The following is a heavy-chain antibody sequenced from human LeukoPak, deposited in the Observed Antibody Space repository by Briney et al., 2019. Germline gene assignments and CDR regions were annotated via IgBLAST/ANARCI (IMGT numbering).Heavy chain of an antibody. J-gene: IGHJ4*02. V-gene: IGHV3-53*01. D-gene: IGHD6-19*01. CDR2: IYSCGST. CDR3: AKDTAVVSCEY. Sequence: PGGSLRLSCAASGFTVSSNYMSWVRQAPGKGLEWVSVIYSCGSTYYADSVKGRFTISRDNSKNTLYLQMNSLRAEDTAVYYCAKDTAVVSCEYWGQGTLVTVSS. CDR1: GFTVSSNY.